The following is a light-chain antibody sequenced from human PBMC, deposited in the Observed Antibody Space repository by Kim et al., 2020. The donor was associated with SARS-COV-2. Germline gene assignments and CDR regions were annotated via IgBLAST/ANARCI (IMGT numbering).Light chain of an antibody. CDR2: SNN. J-gene: IGLJ3*02. V-gene: IGLV1-44*01. CDR1: SSNIGSNT. Sequence: ELTQPPSASGTPGQRVTISCSGTSSNIGSNTVNWYQQLPGTAPKLLIFSNNERPSGVPDRFSGSKSGTSASLAISGLQSEDEADYYCAVWDDSLTGSWVFGGGTQLTVL. CDR3: AVWDDSLTGSWV.